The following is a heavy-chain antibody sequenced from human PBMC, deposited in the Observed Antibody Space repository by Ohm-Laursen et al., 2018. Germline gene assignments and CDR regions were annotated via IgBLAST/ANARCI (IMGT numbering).Heavy chain of an antibody. D-gene: IGHD3-10*01. CDR3: ARQRSGSTGMDV. V-gene: IGHV4-59*08. CDR1: GGSISSHY. J-gene: IGHJ6*02. CDR2: IHYSGNT. Sequence: SETLSLTCSVSGGSISSHYWSWIRQPPGKGLEWIGYIHYSGNTNYNPSLKSRVTISVDTSKTQFSLKLSSVTAADTAVYYCARQRSGSTGMDVWGQGTTVIVSS.